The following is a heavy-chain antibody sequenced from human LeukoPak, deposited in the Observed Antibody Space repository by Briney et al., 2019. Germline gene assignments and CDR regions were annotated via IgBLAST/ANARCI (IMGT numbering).Heavy chain of an antibody. Sequence: GGSLRLSCAASGFTFSSYAMSWVRQAPGNGLEWDSAISGSGGGTYYADSVKGRFTISRDTSKNTLYLQMNSLRAEDTAVYYCAKDLRTLDAFDIWGQGTMVTVSS. CDR1: GFTFSSYA. CDR3: AKDLRTLDAFDI. V-gene: IGHV3-23*01. J-gene: IGHJ3*02. CDR2: ISGSGGGT.